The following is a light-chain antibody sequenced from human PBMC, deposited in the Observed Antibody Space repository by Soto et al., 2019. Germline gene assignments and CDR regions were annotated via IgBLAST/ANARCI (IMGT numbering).Light chain of an antibody. CDR2: ASS. CDR3: QQYDSIPTT. CDR1: QTVRNSY. V-gene: IGKV3-20*01. J-gene: IGKJ1*01. Sequence: EIVLTQSPGTLSLSPGERATLSCRASQTVRNSYLSWYQQKPGQAPRLLIYASSNRATGIPDRFSGSGAGTDFTLTISRLEPEDFVVYYCQQYDSIPTTFGPGAKVEIK.